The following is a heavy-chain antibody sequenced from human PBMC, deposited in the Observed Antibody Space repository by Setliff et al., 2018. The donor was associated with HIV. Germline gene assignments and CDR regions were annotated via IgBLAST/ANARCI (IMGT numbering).Heavy chain of an antibody. CDR3: TRHSTDPLSLLDY. CDR2: IRSKGYGSAT. J-gene: IGHJ4*02. D-gene: IGHD1-1*01. Sequence: GGSLRLSCAASGFTFSGSAMHWVRQASGKGLEWVGRIRSKGYGSATAYAASVKGRFTISRDDSKNTAYLQMDSLKTEDTAVYYCTRHSTDPLSLLDYWGQGTLVTVSS. CDR1: GFTFSGSA. V-gene: IGHV3-73*01.